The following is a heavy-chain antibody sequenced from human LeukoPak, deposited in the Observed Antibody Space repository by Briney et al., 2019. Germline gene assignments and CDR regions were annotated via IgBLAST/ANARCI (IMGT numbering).Heavy chain of an antibody. J-gene: IGHJ4*02. CDR2: IYSGGST. Sequence: GGSLRLSCAASGFTVSSNYMSWVRQAPGKGLEWVSVIYSGGSTYYADSVKGRFTISRDNSKNTLYLQMNSLRAEDTAVYYCARVQDYDILTGYSTGYYFDYWGQGTLVTVSS. D-gene: IGHD3-9*01. CDR1: GFTVSSNY. CDR3: ARVQDYDILTGYSTGYYFDY. V-gene: IGHV3-53*01.